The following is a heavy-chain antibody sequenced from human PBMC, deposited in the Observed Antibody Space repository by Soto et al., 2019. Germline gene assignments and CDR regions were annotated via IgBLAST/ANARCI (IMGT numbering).Heavy chain of an antibody. Sequence: GGSLRLSCAASEFTFSSYPMSWVRQAPGKGLEWVSAITGSGGFTNYADSVKGRFTISRDNSKSTLFLQMNSLRAEDTAVYYCAKARDTVTAYDAYDMWGQGKMVTVSS. D-gene: IGHD2-21*02. CDR2: ITGSGGFT. CDR3: AKARDTVTAYDAYDM. CDR1: EFTFSSYP. J-gene: IGHJ3*02. V-gene: IGHV3-23*01.